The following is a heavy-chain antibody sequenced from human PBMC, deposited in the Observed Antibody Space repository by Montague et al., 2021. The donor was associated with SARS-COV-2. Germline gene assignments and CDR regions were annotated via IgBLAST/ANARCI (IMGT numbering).Heavy chain of an antibody. CDR1: GFTFSSYE. V-gene: IGHV3-48*03. CDR2: ISSSGSTI. Sequence: SLRLSCAASGFTFSSYEMNWVRQAPGKGLEWVSYISSSGSTIYYADPVKGRFTISRDNAKNSLYLQMNSLRAEDTAVYYCASEMATIEYYYYGMDVWGQGTTVTVSS. D-gene: IGHD5-24*01. J-gene: IGHJ6*02. CDR3: ASEMATIEYYYYGMDV.